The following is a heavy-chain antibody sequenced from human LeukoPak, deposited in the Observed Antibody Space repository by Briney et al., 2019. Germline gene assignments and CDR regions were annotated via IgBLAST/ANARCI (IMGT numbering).Heavy chain of an antibody. Sequence: GGSLRLSCTASGFTFGDYAMSWFRQAPGKGLEWVGFIRSTPYGGTTEYAASVKGRFTISRDDSKSIAFLQMNSLKTEDTAVYYCTRNIVVGITATRGFDYWGQGTLVTVSS. J-gene: IGHJ4*01. CDR2: IRSTPYGGTT. CDR3: TRNIVVGITATRGFDY. V-gene: IGHV3-49*03. CDR1: GFTFGDYA. D-gene: IGHD2-15*01.